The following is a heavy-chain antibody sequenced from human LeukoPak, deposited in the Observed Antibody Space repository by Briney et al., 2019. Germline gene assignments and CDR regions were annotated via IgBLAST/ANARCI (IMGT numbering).Heavy chain of an antibody. V-gene: IGHV1-18*01. Sequence: ASVKVSCKASGYTFTSYGISWVRQAPGQGLEWMGWISAYNGNTNYAQKLQGRVTMTTDTSTSTAYMELRSLRSDDTAVYYCARDNVVVVAAASLRFDPWDQGTLVTVSS. CDR2: ISAYNGNT. CDR1: GYTFTSYG. D-gene: IGHD2-15*01. CDR3: ARDNVVVVAAASLRFDP. J-gene: IGHJ5*02.